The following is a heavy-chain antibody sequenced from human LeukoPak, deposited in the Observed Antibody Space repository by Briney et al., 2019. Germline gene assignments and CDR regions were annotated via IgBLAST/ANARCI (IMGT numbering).Heavy chain of an antibody. Sequence: PGGSLRLSCAASGFTLSSYWMHWFRQAPGKGLVWVSRINSDGSSTNYADSVKGRFTISRDNAKNTMYLQMHSLRVEDTAVYYCARREGYCSGGTCYYDYWGQGTLVTVSS. J-gene: IGHJ4*02. CDR2: INSDGSST. D-gene: IGHD2-15*01. CDR1: GFTLSSYW. V-gene: IGHV3-74*01. CDR3: ARREGYCSGGTCYYDY.